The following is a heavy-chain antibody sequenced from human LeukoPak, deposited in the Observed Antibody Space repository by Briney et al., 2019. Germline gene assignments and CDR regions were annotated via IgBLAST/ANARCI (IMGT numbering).Heavy chain of an antibody. Sequence: GSLRLSCAASGFTFSSYEMNWVRQAPGKGLEWVSYISSSGSTIYYADSVKGRFTVSRDNAKNSLYLQMNSLRAEDTAVYYCAELGITMIGGVWGKGTTVTISS. D-gene: IGHD3-10*02. CDR3: AELGITMIGGV. CDR2: ISSSGSTI. V-gene: IGHV3-48*03. CDR1: GFTFSSYE. J-gene: IGHJ6*04.